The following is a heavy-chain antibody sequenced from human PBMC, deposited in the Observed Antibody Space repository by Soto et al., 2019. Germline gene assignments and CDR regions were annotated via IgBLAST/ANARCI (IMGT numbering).Heavy chain of an antibody. CDR2: IDHSGYT. V-gene: IGHV4-34*01. J-gene: IGHJ5*02. Sequence: WQTLSLTCAVYGGSFSGYYWNWIRQPPGKGLEWIGEIDHSGYTNYNPSLKSRVTISVDTSKNQFSLRLTSVTAADTAVYYCARVRDWFDPWGQGTLVTV. CDR3: ARVRDWFDP. CDR1: GGSFSGYY. D-gene: IGHD3-3*01.